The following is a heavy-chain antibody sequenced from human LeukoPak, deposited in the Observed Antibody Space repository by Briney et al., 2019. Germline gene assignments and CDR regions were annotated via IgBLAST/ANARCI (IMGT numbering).Heavy chain of an antibody. D-gene: IGHD2-21*02. V-gene: IGHV3-21*01. CDR2: ISTSSGYM. J-gene: IGHJ4*02. CDR1: GFTFSSYS. CDR3: ARACGGDCYLSDY. Sequence: GGSLRLSCAASGFTFSSYSMNWVRQAPGKGLEWVSSISTSSGYMYYADSVKGRFTISRDNAKNSLYLQMNSLRAEDTAVYYCARACGGDCYLSDYWGQGTLVTVSS.